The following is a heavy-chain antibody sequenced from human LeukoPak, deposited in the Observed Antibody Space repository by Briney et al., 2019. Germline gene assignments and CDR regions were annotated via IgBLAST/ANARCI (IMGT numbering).Heavy chain of an antibody. J-gene: IGHJ2*01. V-gene: IGHV4-4*07. CDR3: ASIWSGYRYWYFDL. D-gene: IGHD3-3*01. CDR2: IYTSGST. CDR1: GGSISSYY. Sequence: SETLSLTCTVSGGSISSYYWSWIRQPAGKELEWIGRIYTSGSTNYNPSLKSRVTMSVDTSKNQFSLKLSSVTAADTAVYYCASIWSGYRYWYFDLWGRGTLVTVSS.